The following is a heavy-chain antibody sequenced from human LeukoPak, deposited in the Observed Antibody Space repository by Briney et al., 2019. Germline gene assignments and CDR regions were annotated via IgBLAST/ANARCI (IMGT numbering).Heavy chain of an antibody. CDR2: INPNSGGT. Sequence: ASVTVSFTASGYTFTIYDINWVRQATGQGLEWMGRINPNSGGTNYAQKFQGRVTMTRDTSISTAYMELSRLRSDDTAVYYCARVYDSSGYYSYWGQGTLVTVSS. J-gene: IGHJ4*02. CDR3: ARVYDSSGYYSY. V-gene: IGHV1-2*06. D-gene: IGHD3-22*01. CDR1: GYTFTIYD.